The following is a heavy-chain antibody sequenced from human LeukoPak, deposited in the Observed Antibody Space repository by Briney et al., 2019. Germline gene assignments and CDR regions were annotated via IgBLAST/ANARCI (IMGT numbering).Heavy chain of an antibody. V-gene: IGHV1-69*13. CDR2: IIPIFGTA. CDR1: GYTFTSYG. J-gene: IGHJ4*02. CDR3: ARGVSYYFDY. Sequence: SVKVSCKASGYTFTSYGISWVRQAPGQGLEWMGGIIPIFGTANYAQKFQGRVTITADESTSTAYMELSSLRSEDTAVYYCARGVSYYFDYWGQGTLVTVSS.